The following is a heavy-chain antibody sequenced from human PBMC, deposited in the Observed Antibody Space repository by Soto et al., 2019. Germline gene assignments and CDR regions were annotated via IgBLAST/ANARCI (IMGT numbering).Heavy chain of an antibody. CDR3: ARDRAPAVLRYFDWLSWRYYYGMDG. D-gene: IGHD3-9*01. J-gene: IGHJ6*02. V-gene: IGHV3-66*01. CDR1: GFTVSSNY. CDR2: IYSGGST. Sequence: GGSLRLSCAASGFTVSSNYMSWVRQAPGKGLEWVSVIYSGGSTYHADSVKGRFTISRDNSKNTLYLQMNSLRAEDTAVYYCARDRAPAVLRYFDWLSWRYYYGMDGWGQGTTVTVSS.